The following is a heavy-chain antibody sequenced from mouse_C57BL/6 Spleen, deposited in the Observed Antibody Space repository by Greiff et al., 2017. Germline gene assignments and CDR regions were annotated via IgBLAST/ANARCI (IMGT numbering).Heavy chain of an antibody. CDR1: GYTFTSYW. CDR2: IHPNSGST. CDR3: AMTYYDYEGY. Sequence: VQLKQPGAELVKPGASVKLSCKASGYTFTSYWMHWVKQRPGQGLEWIGMIHPNSGSTNYNEKFKSKATLTVDKSSSTAYMQLSSLTSEDSAVYYCAMTYYDYEGYWGQGTTLTVSS. D-gene: IGHD2-4*01. J-gene: IGHJ2*01. V-gene: IGHV1-64*01.